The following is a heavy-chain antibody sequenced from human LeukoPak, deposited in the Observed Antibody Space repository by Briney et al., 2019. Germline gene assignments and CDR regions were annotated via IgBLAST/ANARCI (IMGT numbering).Heavy chain of an antibody. D-gene: IGHD6-13*01. J-gene: IGHJ6*02. CDR2: ISAYSGNT. Sequence: ASVKVSCKASGYTFTSYGISWVRQAPGQGLEWMGWISAYSGNTNYAQKLQGRVTMTTDTSTSTAYMELRSPRSDDTAVYHCARGGGQQLNYYYYGMDVWGQGTTVTVSS. CDR1: GYTFTSYG. CDR3: ARGGGQQLNYYYYGMDV. V-gene: IGHV1-18*04.